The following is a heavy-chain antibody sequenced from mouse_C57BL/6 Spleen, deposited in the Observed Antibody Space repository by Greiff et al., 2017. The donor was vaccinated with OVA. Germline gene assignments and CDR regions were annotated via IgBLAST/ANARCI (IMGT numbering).Heavy chain of an antibody. D-gene: IGHD1-1*01. V-gene: IGHV5-17*01. Sequence: EVQLQESGGGLVKPGGSLKLSCAASGFTFSDYGMHWVRQAPETGLEWVAYISSGSSTIYYADTVKGRFTISRDNAKNTLFLQMTSLRSEDTAMYYCARSYYYGSPYYFDYWGQGTTLTVSS. CDR3: ARSYYYGSPYYFDY. CDR2: ISSGSSTI. J-gene: IGHJ2*01. CDR1: GFTFSDYG.